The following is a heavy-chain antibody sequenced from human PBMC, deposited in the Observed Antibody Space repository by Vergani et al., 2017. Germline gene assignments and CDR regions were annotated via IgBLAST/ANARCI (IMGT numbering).Heavy chain of an antibody. CDR1: GGSITYGAFY. J-gene: IGHJ5*02. D-gene: IGHD3-22*01. Sequence: QLQLQESGPGLVKPSETLSLTCTVSGGSITYGAFYWGWIRQSPGKGLEWIGSIYYSENKFYNPSLESRVTLSIDTTKNPFSLKLKSVTAADTAVYYCARCFRDEGMIYGGTVENWFDPWGQGTLVTVSS. V-gene: IGHV4-39*01. CDR2: IYYSENK. CDR3: ARCFRDEGMIYGGTVENWFDP.